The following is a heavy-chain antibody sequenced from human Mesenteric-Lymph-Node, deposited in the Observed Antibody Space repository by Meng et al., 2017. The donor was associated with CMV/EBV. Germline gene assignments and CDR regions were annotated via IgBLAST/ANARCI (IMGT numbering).Heavy chain of an antibody. V-gene: IGHV3-11*01. J-gene: IGHJ2*01. D-gene: IGHD2-15*01. CDR1: GFTLIYSY. Sequence: CRAAGFTLIYSYLIWIRQTPGQGLEWVSYVPDTATTVYYADSVTGRFTISRDNAQNSLFLQMSSLRAEDTAVYYCARIARISWYFDLWGRGTLVTVSS. CDR2: VPDTATTV. CDR3: ARIARISWYFDL.